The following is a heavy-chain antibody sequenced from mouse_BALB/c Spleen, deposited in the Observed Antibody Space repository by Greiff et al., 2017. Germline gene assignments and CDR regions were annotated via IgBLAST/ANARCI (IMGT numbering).Heavy chain of an antibody. D-gene: IGHD3-3*01. CDR3: ARIDGDGDYFDY. J-gene: IGHJ2*01. Sequence: QVTLKVSGPGILQPSQTLSLTCSFSGFSLSTYGIGVGWIRQPSGKGLEWLAHIWWNDNKYYNTALKSRLTISKDTSNNQVFLKIASVDTADTATYYCARIDGDGDYFDYWGQGTTLTVSS. CDR2: IWWNDNK. CDR1: GFSLSTYGIG. V-gene: IGHV8-11*01.